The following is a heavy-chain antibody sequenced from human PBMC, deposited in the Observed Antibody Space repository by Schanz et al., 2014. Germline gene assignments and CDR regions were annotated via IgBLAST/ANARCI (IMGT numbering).Heavy chain of an antibody. J-gene: IGHJ4*02. V-gene: IGHV3-48*04. CDR2: IISTGGTI. Sequence: EVQLLESGGGLVQPGGSLRLSCVASGFTFFGSFAMSWIRQAPGKGLEWVSSIISTGGTIYYVDSVRGRFTISRDNAKNSLYLQLNSLRVEDSGVYFCAQTRGTFMVPIDNWGQGVRVIVSS. D-gene: IGHD3-3*02. CDR1: GFTFFGSFA. CDR3: AQTRGTFMVPIDN.